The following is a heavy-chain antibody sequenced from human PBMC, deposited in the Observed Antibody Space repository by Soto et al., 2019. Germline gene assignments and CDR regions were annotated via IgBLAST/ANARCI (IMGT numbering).Heavy chain of an antibody. CDR2: IIPIFGTA. Sequence: GASVKVSCKASGGTFSSCAISWVRQAPGQGLEWMGGIIPIFGTANYAQKFQGRVTITADESTSTAYMELSSLRSEDTAVYYCARDLSAPLKDIALGYFDYWGQGTLVTVSS. CDR1: GGTFSSCA. D-gene: IGHD2-15*01. V-gene: IGHV1-69*13. CDR3: ARDLSAPLKDIALGYFDY. J-gene: IGHJ4*02.